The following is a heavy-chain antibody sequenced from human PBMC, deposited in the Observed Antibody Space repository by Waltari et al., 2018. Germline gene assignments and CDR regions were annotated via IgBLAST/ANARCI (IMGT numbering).Heavy chain of an antibody. CDR3: AKDNGIRIVQYFDY. CDR1: GFTFSSSA. Sequence: EVQLLESGGGLVQPGGSLRLSCSASGFTFSSSAMSWVRQAPGKGLEWVSAISGSGGSTYYADSVKGRFTISRDNSKNTLYLQMNSLRAEDTAVYYCAKDNGIRIVQYFDYWGQGTLVTVSS. V-gene: IGHV3-23*01. CDR2: ISGSGGST. D-gene: IGHD2-8*01. J-gene: IGHJ4*02.